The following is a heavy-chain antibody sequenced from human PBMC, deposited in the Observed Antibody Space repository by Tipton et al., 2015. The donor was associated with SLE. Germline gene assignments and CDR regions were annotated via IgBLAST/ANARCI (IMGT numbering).Heavy chain of an antibody. CDR1: GGSISSSSYY. V-gene: IGHV4-39*02. D-gene: IGHD1-26*01. CDR2: IYYSGST. CDR3: VRERKYVVRFRELVAPDL. Sequence: TLSLTCTVSGGSISSSSYYWGWIRQSPGKGLEWIGSIYYSGSTYYNPSLESRVTISVDTSKNQFSLKLSSVTAADTAMYYCVRERKYVVRFRELVAPDLWGQGTAITVSS. J-gene: IGHJ3*01.